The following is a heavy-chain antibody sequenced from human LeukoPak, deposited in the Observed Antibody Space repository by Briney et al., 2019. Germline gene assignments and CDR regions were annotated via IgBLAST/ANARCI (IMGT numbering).Heavy chain of an antibody. CDR2: INQSGHT. J-gene: IGHJ4*02. V-gene: IGHV4-34*01. CDR3: ARNSAYSSSSGTNL. D-gene: IGHD6-6*01. CDR1: GGSFGDYY. Sequence: PSETLFLNCAVYGGSFGDYYWNWIRQRPGKGLEWIGKINQSGHTNYKPSLKSRVTISVDTSKSQLSLKLTSVTAADTAVYFCARNSAYSSSSGTNLWGQGTLVTVSS.